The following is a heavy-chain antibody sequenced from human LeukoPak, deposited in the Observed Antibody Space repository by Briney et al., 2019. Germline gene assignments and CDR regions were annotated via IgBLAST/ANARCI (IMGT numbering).Heavy chain of an antibody. J-gene: IGHJ6*02. CDR2: IYLYGTT. V-gene: IGHV4-4*02. Sequence: SGTLSLTCAVSGVSISSSKWWSWVRQSPVKGLEWIGEIYLYGTTNYNPSFTSRVTMSVDRSRNQFSLKLTSVTAADTAVYYCARQKWEQQGRDYYFNGLDVWGPGTTVIVSS. CDR3: ARQKWEQQGRDYYFNGLDV. CDR1: GVSISSSKW. D-gene: IGHD1/OR15-1a*01.